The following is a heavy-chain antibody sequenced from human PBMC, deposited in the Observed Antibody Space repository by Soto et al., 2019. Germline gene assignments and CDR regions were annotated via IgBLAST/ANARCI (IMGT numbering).Heavy chain of an antibody. D-gene: IGHD3-10*01. Sequence: EVQLLESGGGLVQPGGSLRISCAASGFTFSNYVMTWVRQAPGRGLEWVSGISASGGSTYYADSVKGRFTISRDNSNGMLFLQMHGLGAEDTALYYCAKVSYGSGSYRVDYWGQGTLVTVSS. CDR1: GFTFSNYV. CDR2: ISASGGST. J-gene: IGHJ4*02. V-gene: IGHV3-23*01. CDR3: AKVSYGSGSYRVDY.